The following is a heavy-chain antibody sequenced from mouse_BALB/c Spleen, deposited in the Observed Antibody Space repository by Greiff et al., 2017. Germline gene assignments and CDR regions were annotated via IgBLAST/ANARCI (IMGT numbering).Heavy chain of an antibody. Sequence: VQLQQSGPELVKPGASVKISCKASGYSFTSYYIHWVKQRPGQGLEWIGWIFPGSGNTKYNEKFKGKATLTADTSSSTAYMQLSSLTSEDSAVYFCARSIGYYFDYWGQGTTLTVSS. V-gene: IGHV1-66*01. CDR1: GYSFTSYY. J-gene: IGHJ2*01. CDR2: IFPGSGNT. CDR3: ARSIGYYFDY.